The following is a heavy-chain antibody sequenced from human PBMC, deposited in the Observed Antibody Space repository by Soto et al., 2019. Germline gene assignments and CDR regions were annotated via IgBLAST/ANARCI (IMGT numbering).Heavy chain of an antibody. J-gene: IGHJ4*02. CDR3: AYSSTPFDY. CDR1: GFTFSNYA. Sequence: GASLRLSCAASGFTFSNYAMHWVRQAPGKGLEWVSAISSSSSYTNYADSVKGRFTISRDNSKKSLYLQMNSLRAEDTAVYYCAYSSTPFDYWGQGTMVTVSS. D-gene: IGHD6-13*01. CDR2: ISSSSSYT. V-gene: IGHV3-21*04.